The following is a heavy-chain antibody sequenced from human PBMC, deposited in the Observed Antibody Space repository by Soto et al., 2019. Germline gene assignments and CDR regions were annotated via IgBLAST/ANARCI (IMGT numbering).Heavy chain of an antibody. V-gene: IGHV3-23*01. CDR3: ANSVAVAYQSAHAEYFQH. Sequence: EVQLLESGGGLVQPGGSLRLSCAASGFTFSSYAMSWVRQAPGKGLEWVSAISGSGGSTYYADSVKGRFTISRDNSKNTLYLQMNSLRAEDTAVYYCANSVAVAYQSAHAEYFQHWGQGTLVTVSS. J-gene: IGHJ1*01. CDR2: ISGSGGST. CDR1: GFTFSSYA. D-gene: IGHD6-19*01.